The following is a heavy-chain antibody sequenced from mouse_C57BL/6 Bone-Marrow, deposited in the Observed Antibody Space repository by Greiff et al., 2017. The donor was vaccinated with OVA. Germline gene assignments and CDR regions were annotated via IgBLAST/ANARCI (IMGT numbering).Heavy chain of an antibody. CDR2: IDPANANT. V-gene: IGHV14-3*01. J-gene: IGHJ4*01. CDR1: GFNIKNTY. Sequence: EVQLQQSVAELVRPGASVKLSCTASGFNIKNTYMHWVKQRPEQGLEWIGRIDPANANTTYAPKFQGKATMTADTSSNTAYLQLSSLSSEDTAVYCCARGNFGSSFDAMDYWGQGTSVTVSS. CDR3: ARGNFGSSFDAMDY. D-gene: IGHD1-1*01.